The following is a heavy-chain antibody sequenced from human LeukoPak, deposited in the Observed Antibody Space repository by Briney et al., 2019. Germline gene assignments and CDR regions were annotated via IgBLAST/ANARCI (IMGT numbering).Heavy chain of an antibody. CDR2: ISSSSSTI. Sequence: GGSLRLSCAASGFTFSSYSMNWVRQAPGKGLEWVSYISSSSSTIYYADSVKGRFTISRVNAKNSLYLQMNSLRAEDTAVYYCARDHGSGSYYAFDIWGQGTMVTVSS. D-gene: IGHD3-10*01. J-gene: IGHJ3*02. CDR3: ARDHGSGSYYAFDI. V-gene: IGHV3-48*01. CDR1: GFTFSSYS.